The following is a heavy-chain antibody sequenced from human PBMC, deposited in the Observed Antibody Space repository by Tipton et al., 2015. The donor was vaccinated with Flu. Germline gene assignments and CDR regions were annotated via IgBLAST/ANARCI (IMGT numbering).Heavy chain of an antibody. CDR3: ARHGPTGVGGAFDI. CDR1: GGSISSSSYY. CDR2: IYYSGST. D-gene: IGHD4-23*01. J-gene: IGHJ3*02. Sequence: LRLSCTVSGGSISSSSYYWGWIRQPPGKGLEWIGSIYYSGSTYYNPSPKSRVTISVDTSKNQFSLKLSSVTAADTAVYYCARHGPTGVGGAFDIWGQGTMVTVSS. V-gene: IGHV4-39*01.